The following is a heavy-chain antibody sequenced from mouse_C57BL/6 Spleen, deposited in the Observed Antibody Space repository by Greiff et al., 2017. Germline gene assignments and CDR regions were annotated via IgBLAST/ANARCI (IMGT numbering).Heavy chain of an antibody. CDR1: GYAFSSSW. CDR3: AREGLDYEYDY. V-gene: IGHV1-82*01. D-gene: IGHD2-4*01. J-gene: IGHJ2*01. Sequence: QVQLQQSGPELVKPGASVTISCKASGYAFSSSWMNWVKQRPGKGLEWMGRIYPGDGDTNYNGKVKGKATLTADNTSSTAYMQLSSLTSEDAAVXFCAREGLDYEYDYWGQGTTLTVSS. CDR2: IYPGDGDT.